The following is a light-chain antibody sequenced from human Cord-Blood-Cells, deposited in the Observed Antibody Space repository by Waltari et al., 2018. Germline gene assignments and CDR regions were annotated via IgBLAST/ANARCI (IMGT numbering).Light chain of an antibody. Sequence: DIVLTQSPATLSLSPGQRATLPCRASQSVNSYLAWYQQKPGQAPRLLIYDASNQATGIPASFSGSGSGTDFTLTIISLEPEGFAVYYCQPRSNWPSIAFGQGTRLEIK. V-gene: IGKV3-11*01. CDR1: QSVNSY. CDR2: DAS. CDR3: QPRSNWPSIA. J-gene: IGKJ5*01.